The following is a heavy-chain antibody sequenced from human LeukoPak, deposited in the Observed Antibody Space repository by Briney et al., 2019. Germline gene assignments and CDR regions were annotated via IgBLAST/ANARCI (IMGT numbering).Heavy chain of an antibody. D-gene: IGHD1-1*01. J-gene: IGHJ4*02. CDR1: GGSIRSYY. CDR2: IFYSGST. CDR3: ARHKERTVLGSTDFDY. V-gene: IGHV4-59*08. Sequence: PSKTLSLTCTVSGGSIRSYYWSWIRQPPGKGLEWIGYIFYSGSTNYNPSLKSRVTISVDTSKNQFSLRLGSVTAADTAVYYCARHKERTVLGSTDFDYWGPGTLVTVSS.